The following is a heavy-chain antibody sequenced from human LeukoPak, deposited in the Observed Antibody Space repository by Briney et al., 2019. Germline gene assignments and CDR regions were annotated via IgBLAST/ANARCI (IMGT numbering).Heavy chain of an antibody. D-gene: IGHD6-19*01. J-gene: IGHJ6*03. CDR1: GGSISSGSYY. CDR2: IYTSGST. Sequence: PSETLPFTCTVSGGSISSGSYYWSWIRQPAGKGLQWIGRIYTSGSTNYNPSLKSRVTISVDTSKNQFSLKLSSVTAADTAVYYCASFNTYSSGWHYYYYYMDVWGKGTTVTVSS. CDR3: ASFNTYSSGWHYYYYYMDV. V-gene: IGHV4-61*02.